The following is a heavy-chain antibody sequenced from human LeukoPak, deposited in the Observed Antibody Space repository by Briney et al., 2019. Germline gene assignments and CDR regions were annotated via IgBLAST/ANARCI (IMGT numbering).Heavy chain of an antibody. CDR2: IYYSGST. Sequence: SETLSLTCTVSGGSVSSGSYYWSWIRQPPGKGLEWIGYIYYSGSTNYNPSLKRRVTISVDTSKNQFSLKLSSVTAADTAVYYCARDGYSYGFVDYWGQGTLVTVSS. CDR1: GGSVSSGSYY. D-gene: IGHD5-18*01. J-gene: IGHJ4*02. CDR3: ARDGYSYGFVDY. V-gene: IGHV4-61*01.